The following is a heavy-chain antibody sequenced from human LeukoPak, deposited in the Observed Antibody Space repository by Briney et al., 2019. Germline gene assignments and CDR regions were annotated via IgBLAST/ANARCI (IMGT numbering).Heavy chain of an antibody. D-gene: IGHD3-10*01. CDR1: GYTFTSYY. CDR2: INPSGGST. CDR3: VSAGPDLTRLGPGDY. Sequence: ASVKVSCKASGYTFTSYYMHWVRQAPGQGLEWMGIINPSGGSTSYAQKFQGRVTMTRDMSTSTVYMELSSLRSEDTAVYYCVSAGPDLTRLGPGDYWGQGALVTVSS. V-gene: IGHV1-46*01. J-gene: IGHJ4*02.